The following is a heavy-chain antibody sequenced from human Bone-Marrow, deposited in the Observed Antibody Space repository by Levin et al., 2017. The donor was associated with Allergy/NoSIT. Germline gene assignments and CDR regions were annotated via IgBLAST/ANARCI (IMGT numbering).Heavy chain of an antibody. CDR1: GFTFRSYA. V-gene: IGHV3-23*01. CDR3: AKERDGDNFWALGP. J-gene: IGHJ5*02. CDR2: ISGSGGST. Sequence: QAGGSLRLSCEASGFTFRSYAMSWVRQAPGKGLEWVSVISGSGGSTYYTDSVKGRFTISRDNSKNTVYLQMNSLRAEDTAIYYCAKERDGDNFWALGPWGQGTLVTVSS. D-gene: IGHD3-3*01.